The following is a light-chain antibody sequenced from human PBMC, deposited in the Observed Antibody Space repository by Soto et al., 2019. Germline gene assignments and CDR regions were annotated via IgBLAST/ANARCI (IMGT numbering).Light chain of an antibody. CDR3: QQTHYAPWT. Sequence: DIQMTQSLSSLSASVGDRVIITCRASQSIGRHLNWYQQTPGRAPSLLIYDASSLQSGVPARFSASGFGTDFTLTISSLQPEDVATYYCQQTHYAPWTFGLGTKVEI. CDR2: DAS. J-gene: IGKJ1*01. V-gene: IGKV1-39*01. CDR1: QSIGRH.